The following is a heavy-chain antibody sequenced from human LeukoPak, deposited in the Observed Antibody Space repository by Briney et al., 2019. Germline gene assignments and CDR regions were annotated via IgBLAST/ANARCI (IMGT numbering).Heavy chain of an antibody. CDR1: GFTFSHYG. Sequence: GTSLRLSCQTSGFTFSHYGMHWVRQAPGKGLEWVASINQGGGDTYYVESVKGRFTISRDNAMNSFFLQMNSLRAEDTAVYYCARLIGDRTIYDYWGQGTLVTVSS. J-gene: IGHJ4*02. CDR2: INQGGGDT. D-gene: IGHD6-6*01. CDR3: ARLIGDRTIYDY. V-gene: IGHV3-7*01.